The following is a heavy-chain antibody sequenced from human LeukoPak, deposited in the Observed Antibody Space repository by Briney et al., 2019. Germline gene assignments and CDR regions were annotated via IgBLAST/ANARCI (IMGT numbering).Heavy chain of an antibody. Sequence: GGSLRLSCAAFGFTFSNYWMAWVRQAPGKGLEWVSYISTSGSAKHYADSVKGRFTISRDNAKNSLYLQMNSLRAEDTAVYYCARGWLISWGQGTLVTVSS. CDR3: ARGWLIS. J-gene: IGHJ4*02. D-gene: IGHD5-12*01. CDR1: GFTFSNYW. CDR2: ISTSGSAK. V-gene: IGHV3-11*01.